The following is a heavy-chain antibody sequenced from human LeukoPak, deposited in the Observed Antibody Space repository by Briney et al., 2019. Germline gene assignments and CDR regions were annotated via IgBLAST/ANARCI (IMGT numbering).Heavy chain of an antibody. J-gene: IGHJ4*02. D-gene: IGHD3-22*01. CDR1: GGSFSGYY. V-gene: IGHV4-34*01. CDR3: ARLRVDYYDSSGAPADY. Sequence: SETLSLTCAVYGGSFSGYYWSWIRQPPGKGLEWIGEINHSGSTNYNPSLKSRITISVDASKNQFSLKLSSVTAADTAVYYCARLRVDYYDSSGAPADYWGQETLVTVSS. CDR2: INHSGST.